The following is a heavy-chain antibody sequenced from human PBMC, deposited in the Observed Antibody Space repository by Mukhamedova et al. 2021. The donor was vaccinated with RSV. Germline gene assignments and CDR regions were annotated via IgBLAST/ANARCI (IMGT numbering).Heavy chain of an antibody. V-gene: IGHV4-39*01. D-gene: IGHD3-10*01. Sequence: KSRVTISVDTSKNQFSLKLSSVTAADTAVYYCASFSTSMVRGGGMDVWGQGTTVTVSS. CDR3: ASFSTSMVRGGGMDV. J-gene: IGHJ6*02.